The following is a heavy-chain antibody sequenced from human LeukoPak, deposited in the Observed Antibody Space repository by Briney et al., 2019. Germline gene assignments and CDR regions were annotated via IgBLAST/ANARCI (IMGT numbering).Heavy chain of an antibody. Sequence: GASVKVSCKASGGTFSSYAISWVRQAPGQGLEWMGGIIPIFGTANYAQKFQGRVTITADESTSTAYMELSSLRSEDTAVYYCARAETPITPPTRDLYYYMDVWGKGTTVTVSS. V-gene: IGHV1-69*13. CDR2: IIPIFGTA. CDR1: GGTFSSYA. D-gene: IGHD4-11*01. J-gene: IGHJ6*03. CDR3: ARAETPITPPTRDLYYYMDV.